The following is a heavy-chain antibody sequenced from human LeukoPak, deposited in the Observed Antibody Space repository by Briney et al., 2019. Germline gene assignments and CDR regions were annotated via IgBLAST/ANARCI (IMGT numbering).Heavy chain of an antibody. CDR2: INPNSGGT. CDR3: ARGASGWYGDFDY. CDR1: GYTFTGYY. D-gene: IGHD6-19*01. Sequence: GASVKVSCKASGYTFTGYYMHWVRQAPGQGLEWMGWINPNSGGTNYAQKFQGRVTMTRDTSISTAYMELSRLRSDDTAVYYCARGASGWYGDFDYWGQGTLVTVSS. J-gene: IGHJ4*02. V-gene: IGHV1-2*02.